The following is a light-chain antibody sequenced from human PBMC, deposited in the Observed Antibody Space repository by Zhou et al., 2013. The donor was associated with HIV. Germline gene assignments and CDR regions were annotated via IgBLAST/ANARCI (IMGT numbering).Light chain of an antibody. CDR3: QQISSYPYT. Sequence: AIQLTQSPSSLSASVGDSITITCRASHDISSALAWYQQRPGKPPKLLIYAASTLESEVPLRFSGSGSGTHFVLTIRSLQPEDFATYYCQQISSYPYTFGPGDQGGHQT. CDR2: AAS. J-gene: IGKJ2*01. CDR1: HDISSA. V-gene: IGKV1-13*02.